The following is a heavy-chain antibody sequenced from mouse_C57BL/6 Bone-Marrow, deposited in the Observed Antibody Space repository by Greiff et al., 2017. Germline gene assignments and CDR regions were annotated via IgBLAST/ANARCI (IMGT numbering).Heavy chain of an antibody. D-gene: IGHD2-1*01. CDR1: GYTFTSYW. CDR3: ARSSSTMVGAY. Sequence: VQLQQPGAELVMPGASVKLSCKASGYTFTSYWMHWVKQRPGQGLEWIGEIDPSDSYTNYNQKFKGKSTLTVDKSSSTAYMQLSSLTSEDSAVYDCARSSSTMVGAYWGQGTLVTVSA. V-gene: IGHV1-69*01. J-gene: IGHJ3*01. CDR2: IDPSDSYT.